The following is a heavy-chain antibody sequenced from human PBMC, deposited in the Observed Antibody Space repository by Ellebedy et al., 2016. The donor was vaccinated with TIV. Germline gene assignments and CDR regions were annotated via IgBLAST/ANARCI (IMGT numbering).Heavy chain of an antibody. D-gene: IGHD3-10*01. CDR3: ARTMVRGVIKANFGY. Sequence: AASVKISCKTSGGTFNNYAISWVRQAPGQGLEWMGWISAYNGNTNYAQKLQGRVTMTTDTSTSTAYMELRSLRSDDTAVYYCARTMVRGVIKANFGYWGQGTLVTVSS. J-gene: IGHJ4*02. V-gene: IGHV1-18*01. CDR1: GGTFNNYA. CDR2: ISAYNGNT.